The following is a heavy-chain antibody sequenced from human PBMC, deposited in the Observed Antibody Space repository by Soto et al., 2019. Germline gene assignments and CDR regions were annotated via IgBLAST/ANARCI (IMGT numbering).Heavy chain of an antibody. J-gene: IGHJ4*02. D-gene: IGHD2-2*01. CDR1: GGSISSGGYY. CDR3: ARGPYCSSTSCYVGDVIDY. CDR2: IYYSGST. Sequence: PSETLSLTCTVSGGSISSGGYYWSWIRQHPGKGLEWIGYIYYSGSTYYNPSLKSRVTISVDTSKNQFSLKLSSVTAADTAVYYCARGPYCSSTSCYVGDVIDYWGQGTLVTVSS. V-gene: IGHV4-31*03.